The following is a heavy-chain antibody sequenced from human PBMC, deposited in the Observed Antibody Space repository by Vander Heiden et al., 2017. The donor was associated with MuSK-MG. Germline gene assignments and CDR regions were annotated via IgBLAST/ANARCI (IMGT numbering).Heavy chain of an antibody. J-gene: IGHJ3*02. CDR2: ISYDGTNK. V-gene: IGHV3-30-3*01. CDR1: GFTFSSHA. D-gene: IGHD6-13*01. Sequence: QVQLVESGGGVVQPGRSLRLPCAASGFTFSSHAMHWVRQAPGKGLEWVAVISYDGTNKFYADSVKGRFTISRDNSKNTLYLQMNSLRAEDPAVYYCASLRIAAFSERGAFDIWGQGTMVTVSS. CDR3: ASLRIAAFSERGAFDI.